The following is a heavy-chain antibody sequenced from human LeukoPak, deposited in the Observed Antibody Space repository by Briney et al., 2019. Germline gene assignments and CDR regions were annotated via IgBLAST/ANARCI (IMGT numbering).Heavy chain of an antibody. J-gene: IGHJ5*02. D-gene: IGHD2-2*01. V-gene: IGHV3-23*01. CDR1: GFIFSTYA. Sequence: GGSLRLSCAASGFIFSTYAMSWVRQAPGKGLEWVSAISGSGGSTYYADSVKGRFTISRDNSKNTLYLQMNSLRAEDTAVYYCAKDGGFIVVVPEATFDPWGQGTLVTVSS. CDR2: ISGSGGST. CDR3: AKDGGFIVVVPEATFDP.